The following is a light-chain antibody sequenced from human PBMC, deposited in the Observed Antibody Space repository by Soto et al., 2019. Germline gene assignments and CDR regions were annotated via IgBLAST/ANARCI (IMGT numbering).Light chain of an antibody. J-gene: IGKJ2*01. Sequence: EIVMTQSPATLSLSPGERATLSCRASQSVSSNLAWYQQKPGQAPRLLIYDASTRATGIPARFSGSGSGTEFTLTISSLQSEDFAVYYCQQYNNWPWTFGQGTKLEIK. CDR3: QQYNNWPWT. CDR1: QSVSSN. V-gene: IGKV3-15*01. CDR2: DAS.